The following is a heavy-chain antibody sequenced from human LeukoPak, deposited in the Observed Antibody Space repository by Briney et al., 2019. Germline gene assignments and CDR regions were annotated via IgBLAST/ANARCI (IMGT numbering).Heavy chain of an antibody. D-gene: IGHD3-10*01. CDR3: ARMNMVRGVMGAFDI. J-gene: IGHJ3*02. CDR2: IYYSGST. V-gene: IGHV4-59*01. Sequence: PSETLSLTCTVSGGSISSYYWSWIQQPPGKGLEWIGYIYYSGSTNYNPSLKSRVTISVDTSKNQFSLKLSSVTAADTAVYYCARMNMVRGVMGAFDIWGQGTMVTVSS. CDR1: GGSISSYY.